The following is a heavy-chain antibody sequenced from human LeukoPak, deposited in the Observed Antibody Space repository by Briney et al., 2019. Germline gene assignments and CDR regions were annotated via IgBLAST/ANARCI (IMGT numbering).Heavy chain of an antibody. CDR1: GYTFTGYY. D-gene: IGHD3-3*01. CDR2: INPNSGGT. J-gene: IGHJ5*02. CDR3: ARDGEGYYDFWSGYSNWFDP. Sequence: ASVKVSCKASGYTFTGYYMHWVRQAPGQGLEWMGRINPNSGGTNYAQKFQGRVTMTRDTSISTAYMELSRLRSDDTAVYYCARDGEGYYDFWSGYSNWFDPWGQGTLVTVFS. V-gene: IGHV1-2*06.